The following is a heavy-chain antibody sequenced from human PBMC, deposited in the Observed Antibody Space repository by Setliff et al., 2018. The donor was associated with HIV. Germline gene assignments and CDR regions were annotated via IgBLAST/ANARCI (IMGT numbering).Heavy chain of an antibody. Sequence: ASVKVSCKASGYTFTSYGISWVRQAPGQGLEWMGWISAYNGNTNYAQKLQGRVTMTTDTSTSTAYMELKSLRSDDTAVYYCARCGPNYDSSGYYYMDVWGKGTTVTVYS. CDR2: ISAYNGNT. V-gene: IGHV1-18*01. D-gene: IGHD3-22*01. CDR1: GYTFTSYG. CDR3: ARCGPNYDSSGYYYMDV. J-gene: IGHJ6*03.